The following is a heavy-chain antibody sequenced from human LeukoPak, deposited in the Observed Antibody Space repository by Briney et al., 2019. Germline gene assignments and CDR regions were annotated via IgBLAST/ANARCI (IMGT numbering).Heavy chain of an antibody. V-gene: IGHV3-66*01. CDR1: GFTFSSYG. CDR3: ATERLSGWYYFDY. D-gene: IGHD6-19*01. CDR2: IYSGGST. J-gene: IGHJ4*02. Sequence: GGSLRLSCAASGFTFSSYGMSWVRQAPGKGLEWVSVIYSGGSTYYADSVKGRFTISRDNSKNTLYLQMNSLRAEDTAVYYCATERLSGWYYFDYWGQGTLVTVSS.